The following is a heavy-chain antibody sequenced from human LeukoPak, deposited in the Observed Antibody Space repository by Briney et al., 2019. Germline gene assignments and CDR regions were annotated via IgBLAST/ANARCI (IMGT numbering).Heavy chain of an antibody. V-gene: IGHV3-11*06. CDR1: GFTFSDYY. J-gene: IGHJ6*02. D-gene: IGHD6-6*01. CDR3: ARDRQPYYHYYGMDV. CDR2: ISSSSSYT. Sequence: GGSLRLSCAASGFTFSDYYMSWIRQAPGKGLEWVSYISSSSSYTNYADSVKGRFTISRDNAKNSLYLQMNSLRAEDTAVYYCARDRQPYYHYYGMDVWGQGTTVSVSS.